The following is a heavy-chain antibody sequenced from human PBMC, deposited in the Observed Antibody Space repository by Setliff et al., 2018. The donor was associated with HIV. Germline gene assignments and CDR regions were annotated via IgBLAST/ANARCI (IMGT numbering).Heavy chain of an antibody. V-gene: IGHV7-4-1*02. CDR1: GYTFTNYA. CDR3: ARGPPSQVDY. CDR2: INTDTGNP. J-gene: IGHJ4*02. Sequence: ASVKVSCKASGYTFTNYAINWVRQAPGQGLEWMGWINTDTGNPTYAQGFTGRFVFSLDTSVNTAYLQISSLKTEDPAVYYCARGPPSQVDYWGQGTLVTLSS.